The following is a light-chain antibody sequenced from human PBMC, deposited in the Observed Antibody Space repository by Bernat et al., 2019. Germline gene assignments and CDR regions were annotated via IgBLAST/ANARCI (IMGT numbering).Light chain of an antibody. CDR2: DAS. CDR1: QSISTK. Sequence: VMTQSPVTLSVSPGERATLSCRAAQSISTKLAWYQERAGQAPRLLIYDASNRATGIPARFSGSGSGTDFTLTISSLEPEDFAVYYCQQRSNWPPITFGGGTKVEIK. CDR3: QQRSNWPPIT. V-gene: IGKV3-11*01. J-gene: IGKJ4*01.